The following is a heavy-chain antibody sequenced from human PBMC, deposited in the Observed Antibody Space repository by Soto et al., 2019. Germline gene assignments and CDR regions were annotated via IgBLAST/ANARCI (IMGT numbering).Heavy chain of an antibody. V-gene: IGHV1-18*04. CDR1: GYTFSNYG. J-gene: IGHJ4*02. CDR3: ARGDILTGYFDF. CDR2: ISTYNDDT. D-gene: IGHD3-9*01. Sequence: ASVKVSCKAAGYTFSNYGVTWVRQAAGQALEWMGCISTYNDDTKYALNLQGRITLTTDTSTSTAYMELRRLTLDDTALYFCARGDILTGYFDFWGQGTLVTVSS.